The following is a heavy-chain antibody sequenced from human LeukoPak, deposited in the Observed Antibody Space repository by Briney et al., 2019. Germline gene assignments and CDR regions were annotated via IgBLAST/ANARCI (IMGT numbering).Heavy chain of an antibody. CDR2: ISGSGGST. J-gene: IGHJ4*02. CDR1: GFTFSSYA. Sequence: PGGSLRLSCAASGFTFSSYAMSWVSQDPGKGMEWVSAISGSGGSTYYADSVKGRFTISRDNSKNTLYLQMNSLRAEDTAVYYCAKDGEPDPYYFDYWGQGTLVTVSS. D-gene: IGHD1-26*01. CDR3: AKDGEPDPYYFDY. V-gene: IGHV3-23*01.